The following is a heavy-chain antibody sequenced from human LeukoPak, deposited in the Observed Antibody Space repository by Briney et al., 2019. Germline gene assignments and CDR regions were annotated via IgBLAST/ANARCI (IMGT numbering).Heavy chain of an antibody. CDR3: ARGRGALGPVLPAKPPHYYSALDV. V-gene: IGHV3-30*04. J-gene: IGHJ6*02. Sequence: GGALRLSCAPSRFPFSTYAMHWVRQAPGEGLEWVAVMSHEGSKEYYADSGKGRFTISRDNSRATLHIQITNLGPEDTVWFYCARGRGALGPVLPAKPPHYYSALDVWGPGTTVTVSS. CDR1: RFPFSTYA. CDR2: MSHEGSKE. D-gene: IGHD2-2*01.